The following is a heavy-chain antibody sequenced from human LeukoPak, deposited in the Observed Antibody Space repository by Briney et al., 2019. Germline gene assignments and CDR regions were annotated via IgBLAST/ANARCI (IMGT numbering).Heavy chain of an antibody. CDR1: GFTVSSNY. CDR3: ANASLTAAVYFDY. J-gene: IGHJ4*02. CDR2: IYSGGST. V-gene: IGHV3-66*02. Sequence: GGSLRLSCAASGFTVSSNYMSWVRQAPGKGLEWVSVIYSGGSTYYADSVKGRFTISRDNSKNTLYLQMNSLRAEDTAVYYCANASLTAAVYFDYWGQGTLVTVSS. D-gene: IGHD6-13*01.